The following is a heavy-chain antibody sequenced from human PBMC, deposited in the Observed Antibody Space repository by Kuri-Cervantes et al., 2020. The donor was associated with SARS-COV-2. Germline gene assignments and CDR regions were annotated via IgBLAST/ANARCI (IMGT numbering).Heavy chain of an antibody. D-gene: IGHD3-22*01. Sequence: SETLSLTCTASGGSISSYYWSWIRQPPGKGLEWIGYIYYSGSTNYNPSLKSRVTISVDTSKNQFSLKLSSVTAADTAVYYCARGRIHNYYDSSGYVDYWGQGTTVTVSS. V-gene: IGHV4-59*01. CDR3: ARGRIHNYYDSSGYVDY. J-gene: IGHJ4*03. CDR2: IYYSGST. CDR1: GGSISSYY.